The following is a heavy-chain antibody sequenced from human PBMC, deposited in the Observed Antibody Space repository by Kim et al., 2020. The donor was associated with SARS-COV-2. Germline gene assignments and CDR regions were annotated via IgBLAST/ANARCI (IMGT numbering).Heavy chain of an antibody. CDR2: MNPRGPRL. CDR3: ARLLGVTPSLGAFDV. D-gene: IGHD2-21*02. J-gene: IGHJ3*01. V-gene: IGHV1-46*01. CDR1: GYDFTSYF. Sequence: ASVKVSCKASGYDFTSYFMHWVRQAPGQGPEWLGIMNPRGPRLSYAQNFQGRVTITWDTSTSTVYMELSSLRSQDTAVYYCARLLGVTPSLGAFDVWGEGTMVTVSS.